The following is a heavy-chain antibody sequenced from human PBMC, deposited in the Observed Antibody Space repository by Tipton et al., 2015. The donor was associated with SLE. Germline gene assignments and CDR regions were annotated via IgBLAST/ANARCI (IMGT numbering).Heavy chain of an antibody. J-gene: IGHJ1*01. D-gene: IGHD6-6*01. Sequence: TLSLTCTVSDENIRNYYWSWIRRPPGKGLEWIGYIYYSGSTYYNPSLKSRVTISVDTSKNQFSLKLSSVTAADTAVYYCARDHSSSPAYFQHWGQGTLVTVSS. CDR3: ARDHSSSPAYFQH. CDR1: DENIRNYY. V-gene: IGHV4-59*12. CDR2: IYYSGST.